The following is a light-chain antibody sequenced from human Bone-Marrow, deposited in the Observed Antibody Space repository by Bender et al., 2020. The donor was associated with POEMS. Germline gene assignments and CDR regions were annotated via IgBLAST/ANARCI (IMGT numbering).Light chain of an antibody. CDR3: QSYDNSLGGWV. V-gene: IGLV2-14*03. Sequence: QSALTQPASVSGSPGQSITISCTGTNRDVGAYDFVSWYQQHPGKPPKLIIYDVSNRPSGISNRLSGSKSGNTASLTISGLQTEDEADYYCQSYDNSLGGWVFGGGTKLTVL. CDR2: DVS. CDR1: NRDVGAYDF. J-gene: IGLJ3*02.